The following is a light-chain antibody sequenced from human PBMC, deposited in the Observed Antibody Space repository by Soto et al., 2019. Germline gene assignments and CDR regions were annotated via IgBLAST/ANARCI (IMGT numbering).Light chain of an antibody. CDR1: SGHSRYA. CDR2: LNNDGSH. CDR3: QTWGTGPVV. Sequence: QPVLTQSPSASASLGASVKLTCTLSSGHSRYAIAWHQQQPEKGPRYLMKLNNDGSHSKGDGIPDRFSGSSSGAERYLTISSLQSEDESDYYCQTWGTGPVVFGGGTKLTVL. V-gene: IGLV4-69*01. J-gene: IGLJ2*01.